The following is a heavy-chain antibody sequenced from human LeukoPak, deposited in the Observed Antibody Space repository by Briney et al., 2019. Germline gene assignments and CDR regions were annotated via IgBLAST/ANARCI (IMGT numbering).Heavy chain of an antibody. CDR2: ITRSSIYT. J-gene: IGHJ4*02. V-gene: IGHV3-21*01. CDR1: GFTFSSYS. D-gene: IGHD3-22*01. Sequence: GGSLRLSCAGSGFTFSSYSMTWVRQAPGKGLEWVSSITRSSIYTYYADSVKGRFTISRDNAKKSLYLQMNSLRTEDTAVYYCVRALCDGSGYYSHFDYWGQGTLVTVSS. CDR3: VRALCDGSGYYSHFDY.